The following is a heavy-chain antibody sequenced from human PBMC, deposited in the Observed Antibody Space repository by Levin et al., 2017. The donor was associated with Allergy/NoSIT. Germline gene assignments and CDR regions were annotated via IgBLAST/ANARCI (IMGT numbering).Heavy chain of an antibody. V-gene: IGHV5-51*01. CDR1: GYDFTSFW. Sequence: GESLKISCKGSGYDFTSFWIGWVRQMPGKGLEWMGSIYPADSDTIYSPSFQGQVTMSADRSTTTAYLHWSSLKASDTAIYYCASALLQWNDEAFDVWGHGTLVTVSS. J-gene: IGHJ3*01. CDR3: ASALLQWNDEAFDV. CDR2: IYPADSDT. D-gene: IGHD1-1*01.